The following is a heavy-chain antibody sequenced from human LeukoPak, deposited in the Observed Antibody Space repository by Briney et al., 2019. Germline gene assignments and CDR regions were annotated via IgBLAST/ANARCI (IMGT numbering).Heavy chain of an antibody. CDR1: GFSFSYHN. CDR2: ISSGGSTI. V-gene: IGHV3-48*02. CDR3: ARDSSGWPGVDY. J-gene: IGHJ4*02. Sequence: GGSLRLSCTASGFSFSYHNMNWVRQAPGKGLEWVSYISSGGSTIYYVDSVKGRFSISRDNAKNSVYLQMNSLRDEDTAVYYCARDSSGWPGVDYWGQGTLVTVSS. D-gene: IGHD6-19*01.